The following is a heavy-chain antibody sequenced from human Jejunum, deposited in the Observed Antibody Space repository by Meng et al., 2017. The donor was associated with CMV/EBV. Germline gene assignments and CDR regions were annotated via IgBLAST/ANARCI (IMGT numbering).Heavy chain of an antibody. V-gene: IGHV3-11*05. CDR3: TRDPRACDY. Sequence: QVRVVESGGGLVQPGGSLRLSCKASGFSFSDYYMPWIRHTPGKGPEWLAYISGSSTVTNYADSVKGRFTISRDNVNNLLYLQMNSLRADDTAVYYCTRDPRACDYWGQGTLVTVSS. CDR2: ISGSSTVT. CDR1: GFSFSDYY. J-gene: IGHJ4*02.